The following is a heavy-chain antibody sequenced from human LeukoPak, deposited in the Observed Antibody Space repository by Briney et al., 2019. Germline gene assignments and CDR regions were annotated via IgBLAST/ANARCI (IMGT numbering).Heavy chain of an antibody. D-gene: IGHD5-18*01. CDR2: IIPIFGTA. V-gene: IGHV1-69*01. Sequence: ASVKVSCKASVCTFSSYAISWVRQAPGQGLEWMGGIIPIFGTANYAQKFQDRVTITADESTSTAYMGLSSLRSEDTAVYYCARYLGYSYGHTFDYWGQGTLVTVSS. CDR1: VCTFSSYA. J-gene: IGHJ4*02. CDR3: ARYLGYSYGHTFDY.